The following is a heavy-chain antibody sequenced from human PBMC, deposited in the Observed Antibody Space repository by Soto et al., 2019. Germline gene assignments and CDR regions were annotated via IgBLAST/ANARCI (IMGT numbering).Heavy chain of an antibody. CDR2: IIPIFGTA. CDR3: ARDPEAVAGTPGANWLGP. Sequence: SVKVSCKASGGTFSSYAISWVRQAPGQGLEWMGGIIPIFGTANYAQKFQGRVTITADESTSTAYMELSSLRSEDTAVYYCARDPEAVAGTPGANWLGPWGQGTLVTVCS. D-gene: IGHD6-19*01. V-gene: IGHV1-69*13. CDR1: GGTFSSYA. J-gene: IGHJ5*02.